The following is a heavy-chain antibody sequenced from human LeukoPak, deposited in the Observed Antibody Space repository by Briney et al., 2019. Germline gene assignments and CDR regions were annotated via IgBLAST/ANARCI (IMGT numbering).Heavy chain of an antibody. CDR1: GGSFSGYY. CDR2: INHSGST. J-gene: IGHJ5*02. D-gene: IGHD1-26*01. V-gene: IGHV4-34*01. Sequence: SETLSLTCAVYGGSFSGYYWSWIRQPPGKGLEWIGEINHSGSTNYNPSLKSRVTISVDTSKNQFSLKLSSVTAADTAVYYCAREVGGPVRARPPTNWFDPWGQGTLVTVSS. CDR3: AREVGGPVRARPPTNWFDP.